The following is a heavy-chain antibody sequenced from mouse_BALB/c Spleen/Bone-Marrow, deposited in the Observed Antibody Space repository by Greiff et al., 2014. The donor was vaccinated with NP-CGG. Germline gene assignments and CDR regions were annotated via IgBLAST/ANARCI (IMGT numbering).Heavy chain of an antibody. CDR2: INPYNGDT. D-gene: IGHD2-3*01. CDR1: GYSFTGYT. J-gene: IGHJ4*01. Sequence: EVQLQQSGPELVKPGASMKISCKASGYSFTGYTMNWVKQSHGKNLEWIGLINPYNGDTSYNQKFRGKATLTVDKSSSTAYMELLSLTSEDSAVYYCARWNDGYSLDYYAMDYWDQGTSVTVSS. CDR3: ARWNDGYSLDYYAMDY. V-gene: IGHV1-18*01.